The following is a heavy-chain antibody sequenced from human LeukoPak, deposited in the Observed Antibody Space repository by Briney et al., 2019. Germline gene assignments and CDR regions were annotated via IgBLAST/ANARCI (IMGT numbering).Heavy chain of an antibody. J-gene: IGHJ4*02. Sequence: PSETLSLTCAVYGGSFSGYYWSWIRQPPGKGLEWIGEINHSGSTNYNPSLKSRVTISVDTSKNQFSLKLSSVTAADTAVYYCATTEGIAAAGRGYYFDYWGQGTLVTVSS. D-gene: IGHD6-13*01. CDR1: GGSFSGYY. CDR2: INHSGST. CDR3: ATTEGIAAAGRGYYFDY. V-gene: IGHV4-34*01.